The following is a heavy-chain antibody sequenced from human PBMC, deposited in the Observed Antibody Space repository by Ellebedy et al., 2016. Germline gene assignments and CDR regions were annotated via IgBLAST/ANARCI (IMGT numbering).Heavy chain of an antibody. V-gene: IGHV4-39*01. D-gene: IGHD5-18*01. CDR3: ARSGGYSYGYVFYYYYYMDV. Sequence: SETLSLTXTVSGASISSSTYYWAWIRQPPGKGLEWIGSIYYGERTYYSPSLRSRVTISVDTSKNQFSLNLGSVTAADTAVYYCARSGGYSYGYVFYYYYYMDVWGEGTTVTVSS. CDR2: IYYGERT. CDR1: GASISSSTYY. J-gene: IGHJ6*03.